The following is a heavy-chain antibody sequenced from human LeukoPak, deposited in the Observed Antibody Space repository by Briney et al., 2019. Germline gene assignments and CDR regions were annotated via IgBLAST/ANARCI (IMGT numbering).Heavy chain of an antibody. Sequence: GGSLRLSCAASGFTFDDYGMSWVRQAPGKGLEWVSGINWNGGSTGYADSVKGRFTTSRDNAKNSLYLQMNSLRAEDTALYYCEREYSSGWYPYYYYYYYMDVWGKGTTVTVSS. CDR3: EREYSSGWYPYYYYYYYMDV. CDR1: GFTFDDYG. J-gene: IGHJ6*03. V-gene: IGHV3-20*04. D-gene: IGHD6-19*01. CDR2: INWNGGST.